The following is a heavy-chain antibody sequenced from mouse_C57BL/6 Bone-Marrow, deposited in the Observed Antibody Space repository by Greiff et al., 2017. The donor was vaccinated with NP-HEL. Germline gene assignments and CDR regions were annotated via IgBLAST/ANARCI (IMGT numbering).Heavy chain of an antibody. D-gene: IGHD1-1*01. J-gene: IGHJ1*03. CDR1: GYTFTSYG. CDR3: ATTVVGGYFDV. V-gene: IGHV1-81*01. CDR2: IYPRSGNT. Sequence: QVQLQQSGAELARPGASVKLSCKASGYTFTSYGISWVKQRTGQGLEWIGEIYPRSGNTYYNEKFKGKATLTADKSSSTAYMELRSLTSEDSAVYFCATTVVGGYFDVWGTGTTVTVSS.